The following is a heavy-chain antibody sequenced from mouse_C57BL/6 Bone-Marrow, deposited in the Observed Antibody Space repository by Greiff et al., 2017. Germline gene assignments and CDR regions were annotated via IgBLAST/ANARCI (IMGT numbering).Heavy chain of an antibody. V-gene: IGHV1-82*01. CDR2: IYPGDGDT. CDR3: ARGGLLRRYLDY. J-gene: IGHJ2*01. CDR1: GYAFSSSW. D-gene: IGHD2-3*01. Sequence: QVQLQQSGPELVKPGASVKISCKASGYAFSSSWMNWVKQRPGKGLEWIGRIYPGDGDTNYNGKFKGKATLTADKSSSTAYMQLSSLTSEDSAVYFGARGGLLRRYLDYWGQGTTLTVSS.